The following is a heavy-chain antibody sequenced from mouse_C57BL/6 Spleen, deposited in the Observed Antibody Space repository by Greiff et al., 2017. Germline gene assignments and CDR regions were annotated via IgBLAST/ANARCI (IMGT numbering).Heavy chain of an antibody. CDR1: GYTFTSYG. V-gene: IGHV1-81*01. CDR3: ARSIYDYYAMDY. Sequence: VQLQQSGAELARPGASVTLSCKASGYTFTSYGISWVKQRTGQGLEWIGEIYPRSGNTYYNEKFKGKATLTADKFSSTAYMELRSLTSEDSAVYFCARSIYDYYAMDYWGQGTSVTVSS. CDR2: IYPRSGNT. D-gene: IGHD1-1*01. J-gene: IGHJ4*01.